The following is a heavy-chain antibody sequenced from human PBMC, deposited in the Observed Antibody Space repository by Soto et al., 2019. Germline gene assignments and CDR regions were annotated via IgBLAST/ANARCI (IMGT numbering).Heavy chain of an antibody. Sequence: GGSLRLSCAASGFTFSSYSMNWVRQAPGKGLEWFSSISSSSSYIYYADSVKGRFTISRDNAKNSLYLQMNSLRAEDTAVYYCARDFAVYSSSYHYYYYYMDVWRQ. J-gene: IGHJ6*02. V-gene: IGHV3-21*01. CDR3: ARDFAVYSSSYHYYYYYMDV. CDR1: GFTFSSYS. D-gene: IGHD6-13*01. CDR2: ISSSSSYI.